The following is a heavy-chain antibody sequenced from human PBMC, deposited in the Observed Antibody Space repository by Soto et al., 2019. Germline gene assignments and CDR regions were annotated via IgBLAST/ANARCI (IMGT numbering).Heavy chain of an antibody. Sequence: GGSLRLSCAASGFIFGSYAMNWVRQVPGKGPEWVAVLSTDGSTPYYADSVRGRFTISRDNSKSTLFLQMNSLRPEDTAIYFCAKSYHLWSPYLSFGDQRDPWGQGTLVTGSS. CDR1: GFIFGSYA. J-gene: IGHJ5*02. CDR3: AKSYHLWSPYLSFGDQRDP. CDR2: LSTDGSTP. D-gene: IGHD3-3*01. V-gene: IGHV3-30*16.